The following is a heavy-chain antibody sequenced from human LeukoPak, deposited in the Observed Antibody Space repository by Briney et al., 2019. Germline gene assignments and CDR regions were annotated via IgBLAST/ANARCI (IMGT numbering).Heavy chain of an antibody. D-gene: IGHD5-24*01. V-gene: IGHV3-53*01. Sequence: GGSLRLSCAASGFTVSSNYMSWVRQAPGKGLEWVSVIYSGGSTYYADSVKGRFTISRDNAKNSLYLQMNSLRAEDTAVYYCASEDGYQAEFDYWGQGTLVTVSS. CDR3: ASEDGYQAEFDY. J-gene: IGHJ4*02. CDR1: GFTVSSNY. CDR2: IYSGGST.